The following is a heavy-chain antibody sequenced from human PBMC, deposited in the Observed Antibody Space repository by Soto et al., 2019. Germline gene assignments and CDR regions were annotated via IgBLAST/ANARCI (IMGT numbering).Heavy chain of an antibody. V-gene: IGHV1-46*01. CDR1: GYTFTSYY. CDR3: ARDLGATGDY. CDR2: INPSGGST. D-gene: IGHD3-3*01. J-gene: IGHJ4*02. Sequence: QVQLVQSGAEVKKPGASVKVSCKASGYTFTSYYMHWVRQAPGQGLEWMGIINPSGGSTSYAQKFQGRVTMARDTATSTVYMELSSLRSEDTAVYYCARDLGATGDYWGQGTLVTVSS.